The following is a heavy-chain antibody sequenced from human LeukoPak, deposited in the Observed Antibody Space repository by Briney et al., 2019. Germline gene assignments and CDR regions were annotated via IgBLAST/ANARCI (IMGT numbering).Heavy chain of an antibody. Sequence: ASVTVSCMASGYTFTNYYMHWLRQARGQGLEWMGIINPSGGSTSYAQKFQGRVTMTRDTSTSTVYMELSSLRSEDTAVYYCARDYPQYCSSTSCYGSSFDYWGQGTLVTVSS. CDR2: INPSGGST. CDR3: ARDYPQYCSSTSCYGSSFDY. V-gene: IGHV1-46*01. CDR1: GYTFTNYY. J-gene: IGHJ4*02. D-gene: IGHD2-2*01.